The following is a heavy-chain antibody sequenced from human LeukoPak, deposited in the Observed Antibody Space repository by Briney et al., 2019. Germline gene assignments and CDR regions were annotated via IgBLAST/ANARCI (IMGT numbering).Heavy chain of an antibody. CDR1: GGSISGSSYY. D-gene: IGHD3-16*02. Sequence: SETLSLTCTVSGGSISGSSYYWGWIRQPPGKGLEWIGSIYYSGSTYYNPSLKSRVTISVDTSKNQFSLKLSSVTAADTAVYYCAKYVWGSYPTFEDYWGQGTLVTVSS. J-gene: IGHJ4*02. CDR3: AKYVWGSYPTFEDY. V-gene: IGHV4-39*01. CDR2: IYYSGST.